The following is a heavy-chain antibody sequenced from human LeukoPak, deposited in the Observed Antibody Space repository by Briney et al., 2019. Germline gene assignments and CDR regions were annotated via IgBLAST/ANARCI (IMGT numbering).Heavy chain of an antibody. Sequence: PGGSLRLSCAASGFTFSDYYMSWIRQAPGKGLEWVSYISSSGSTIYYADSVKGRFTISRDNAKNSLYLQMNSLRAEDTAVYYCARDRRSGFIAAPPGDYWGQGTLVTVSS. CDR1: GFTFSDYY. CDR2: ISSSGSTI. V-gene: IGHV3-11*04. D-gene: IGHD6-6*01. CDR3: ARDRRSGFIAAPPGDY. J-gene: IGHJ4*02.